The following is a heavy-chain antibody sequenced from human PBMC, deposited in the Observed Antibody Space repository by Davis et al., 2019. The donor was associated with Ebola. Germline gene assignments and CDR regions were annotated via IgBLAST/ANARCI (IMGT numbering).Heavy chain of an antibody. Sequence: GESLKISCVASGFTFSNHAMHWVRQAPGKGLEWVAVTSHNERERFYGESVQGRFIISSDNSENVLYLQMDSLRPDATAIYFCARALHDEVLDYWGQGTPVTVSS. CDR1: GFTFSNHA. CDR3: ARALHDEVLDY. J-gene: IGHJ4*02. CDR2: TSHNERER. V-gene: IGHV3-30*04. D-gene: IGHD1-1*01.